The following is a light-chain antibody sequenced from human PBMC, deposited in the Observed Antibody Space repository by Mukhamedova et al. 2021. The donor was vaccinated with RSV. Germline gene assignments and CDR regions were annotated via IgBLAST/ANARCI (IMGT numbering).Light chain of an antibody. J-gene: IGKJ2*01. Sequence: SQSISSYLNWYQQKPGKAPKLLIYAASSLQSGVPSRFSGSGSGTDFTLTISSLQPEDFATYYCQQSYSTPYTFGQGTKLEIK. CDR3: QQSYSTPYT. CDR1: QSISSY. CDR2: AAS. V-gene: IGKV1-39*01.